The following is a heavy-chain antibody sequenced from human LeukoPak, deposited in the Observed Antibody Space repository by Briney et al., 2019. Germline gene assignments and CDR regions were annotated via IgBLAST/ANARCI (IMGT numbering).Heavy chain of an antibody. V-gene: IGHV1-2*06. D-gene: IGHD3-10*01. CDR3: AREPMVRDFNWFDP. J-gene: IGHJ5*02. CDR1: GYTFTGYY. CDR2: INPNSGGT. Sequence: ASVKVSCKTSGYTFTGYYIHWVRQAPGQGLEWMGRINPNSGGTNYAQKFQGRVTMTTDTSISTAYTELSRLTSDDTAVYYCAREPMVRDFNWFDPWGQGTLVTVSS.